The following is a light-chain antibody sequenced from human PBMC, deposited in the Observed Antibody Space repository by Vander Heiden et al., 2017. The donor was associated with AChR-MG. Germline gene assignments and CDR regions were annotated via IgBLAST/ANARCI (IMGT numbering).Light chain of an antibody. J-gene: IGLJ3*02. V-gene: IGLV2-14*01. CDR1: SSDVGGYNY. CDR2: DVS. Sequence: QSALTQPASVSGSPGQSITISCTGTSSDVGGYNYVSWYQQHPGKAPKLMIYDVSKRPSGVSNRFSGSKSGNTASLTISGLQAEDEAVYYCSSYTSSSTFDWVFGGGTKLTVL. CDR3: SSYTSSSTFDWV.